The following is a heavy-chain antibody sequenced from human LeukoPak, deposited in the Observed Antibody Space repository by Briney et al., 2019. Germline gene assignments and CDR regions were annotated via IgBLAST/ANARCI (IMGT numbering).Heavy chain of an antibody. V-gene: IGHV4-59*02. D-gene: IGHD4-11*01. CDR1: GDSVTTYY. CDR2: VYYSGSA. J-gene: IGHJ6*02. CDR3: ARDGSNWSNDYYHGVDV. Sequence: KPSETLSLTCTVSGDSVTTYYWSWIRQPPGKGLEWLGYVYYSGSATYNPSLKSRVTISVDTSKNQFSLRLSSVTAADTAVYCCARDGSNWSNDYYHGVDVWGQGTTVTVSS.